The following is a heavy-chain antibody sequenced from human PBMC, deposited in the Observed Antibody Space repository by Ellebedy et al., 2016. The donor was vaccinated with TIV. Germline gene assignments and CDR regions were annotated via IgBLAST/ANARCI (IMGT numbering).Heavy chain of an antibody. CDR3: SRGWSTPDS. J-gene: IGHJ4*02. CDR1: GFTFSSYW. CDR2: INSDGSST. V-gene: IGHV3-74*01. D-gene: IGHD2-15*01. Sequence: GESLKISCAASGFTFSSYWMHWVRQAPGKGLVWVSRINSDGSSTSYADYVKGRFTISRDNAKNTLYLQMNSLRAEDTAVYFCSRGWSTPDSWGQGTLVIVSS.